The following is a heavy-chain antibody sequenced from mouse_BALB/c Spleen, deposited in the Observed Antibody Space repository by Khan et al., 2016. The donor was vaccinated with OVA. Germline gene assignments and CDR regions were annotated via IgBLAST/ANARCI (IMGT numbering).Heavy chain of an antibody. D-gene: IGHD2-1*01. V-gene: IGHV5-17*02. Sequence: EVQLVESGGGSVQPGGSRKLSCAASGFTFSNFGMHWVRQAPKKGLEWVAYISSGSSTIYYVDTVKGRFTIFRDNPKNTLFLQMTSLRSEDTAMYYCARSGGNFHWYFDVWGAGTSVTVSS. CDR3: ARSGGNFHWYFDV. CDR2: ISSGSSTI. CDR1: GFTFSNFG. J-gene: IGHJ1*01.